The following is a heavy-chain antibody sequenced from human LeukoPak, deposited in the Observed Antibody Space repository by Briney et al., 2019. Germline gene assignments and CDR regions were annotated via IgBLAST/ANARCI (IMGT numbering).Heavy chain of an antibody. CDR3: AKSHEPYYYDSSGYYDDY. D-gene: IGHD3-22*01. J-gene: IGHJ4*02. V-gene: IGHV3-23*01. CDR2: ISAGSGST. CDR1: GFRFSGYG. Sequence: GGSLRLSCAASGFRFSGYGMSWVRQAPGRGLEWVSSISAGSGSTDYADSVKGRFTISRDDSKNTLYLQKKSLRAEDTAVYYCAKSHEPYYYDSSGYYDDYWGQGTLVTVSS.